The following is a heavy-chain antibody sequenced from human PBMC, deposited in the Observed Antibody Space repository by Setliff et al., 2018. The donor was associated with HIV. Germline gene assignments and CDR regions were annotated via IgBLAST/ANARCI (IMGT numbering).Heavy chain of an antibody. CDR2: IKNRPAGGTT. CDR1: GFTFSDVW. J-gene: IGHJ4*02. Sequence: GGSLRLSCAASGFTFSDVWVNWVRQAPGRGLEWGGRIKNRPAGGTTEYAAPVKGRFTISRDDSKNMAYLQMNSLKIEDTALYFCSINSPLSSWGQGTLVTVSS. V-gene: IGHV3-15*01. D-gene: IGHD6-6*01. CDR3: SINSPLSS.